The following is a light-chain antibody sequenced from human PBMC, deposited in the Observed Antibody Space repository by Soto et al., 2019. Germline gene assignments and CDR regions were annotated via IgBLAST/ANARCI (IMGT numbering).Light chain of an antibody. Sequence: DIVMTQSPDSLAVSLGKRATINCKSSQSVLYSSNNKHSLAWYQQKPGQPPKLLIYWASTRESGVPDRFSGSGSGTDFTLTISSLQAEDVAVYYCQQYYSTPYTFGQGTKLEIK. CDR3: QQYYSTPYT. CDR2: WAS. J-gene: IGKJ2*01. V-gene: IGKV4-1*01. CDR1: QSVLYSSNNKHS.